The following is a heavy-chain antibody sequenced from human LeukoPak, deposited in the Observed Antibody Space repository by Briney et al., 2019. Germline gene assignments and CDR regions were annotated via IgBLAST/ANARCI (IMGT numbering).Heavy chain of an antibody. CDR2: ISSRADTI. Sequence: GGSLRLSCATSGFTFISHEMSWLRQAPGKGLQWIAYISSRADTIYYAESVKGRFTVSRDYSKDSLHLQMTSLRAEDTAVYYCVSAFDYGPRKPFHFWAQGTRVAVSS. CDR3: VSAFDYGPRKPFHF. D-gene: IGHD4-17*01. CDR1: GFTFISHE. J-gene: IGHJ4*02. V-gene: IGHV3-48*03.